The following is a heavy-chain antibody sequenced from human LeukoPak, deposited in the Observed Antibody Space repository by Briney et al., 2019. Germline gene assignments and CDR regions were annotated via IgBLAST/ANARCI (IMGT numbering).Heavy chain of an antibody. Sequence: EGSLRLSCAASGFAFRNFWMSWVRQAPGKGLELVANTKQDGSGKYYVDSVEGRFTVSRDNAKNSLYLQMNSLRAEDTAVYYCARENYNWNPDQGYKVFDYWGQGILVTVSS. CDR3: ARENYNWNPDQGYKVFDY. CDR1: GFAFRNFW. CDR2: TKQDGSGK. J-gene: IGHJ4*02. D-gene: IGHD1-20*01. V-gene: IGHV3-7*01.